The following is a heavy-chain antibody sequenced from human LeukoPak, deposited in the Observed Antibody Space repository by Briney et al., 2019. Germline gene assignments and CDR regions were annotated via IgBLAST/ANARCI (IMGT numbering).Heavy chain of an antibody. CDR1: GFTFSGSA. V-gene: IGHV3-73*01. CDR3: TSIAVAAKGKGLDY. CDR2: IRSKANSYAT. Sequence: GGSLRLSCAASGFTFSGSAMHSVRQPSGKGLEGVGRIRSKANSYATAYAASVKGRFTISRDDSKNTAYLQRNSLKTEDTAVYYCTSIAVAAKGKGLDYWGEGTLVTVSS. J-gene: IGHJ4*02. D-gene: IGHD6-19*01.